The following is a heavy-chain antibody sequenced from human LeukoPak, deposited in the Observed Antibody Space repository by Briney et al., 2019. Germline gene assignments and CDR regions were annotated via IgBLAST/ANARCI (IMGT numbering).Heavy chain of an antibody. CDR1: GYTFTSYG. CDR3: ARDYVAGRPYYYYYYMDV. CDR2: ISAYNGNT. J-gene: IGHJ6*03. D-gene: IGHD6-19*01. V-gene: IGHV1-18*01. Sequence: ASVKVSCKASGYTFTSYGISWVRQAPGQGLEWMGWISAYNGNTNYAQKLQGRVTMTTDTSTSTAYMELRSLGSDDTAVYYCARDYVAGRPYYYYYYMDVWGKGTTVTVSS.